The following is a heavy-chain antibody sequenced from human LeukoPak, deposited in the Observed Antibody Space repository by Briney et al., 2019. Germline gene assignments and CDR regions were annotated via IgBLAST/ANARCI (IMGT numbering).Heavy chain of an antibody. V-gene: IGHV3-11*01. D-gene: IGHD6-13*01. Sequence: GGSLRLSCAASGFTFSDYYMTWLRQAPGKGLESVSYISSSGSTIYYADSVKGRFTISRDNAKNSLDLQMNSLRAEDTAVYYCARRSGSSSWYAFDPWGQGTLVIVSS. CDR1: GFTFSDYY. CDR2: ISSSGSTI. J-gene: IGHJ5*02. CDR3: ARRSGSSSWYAFDP.